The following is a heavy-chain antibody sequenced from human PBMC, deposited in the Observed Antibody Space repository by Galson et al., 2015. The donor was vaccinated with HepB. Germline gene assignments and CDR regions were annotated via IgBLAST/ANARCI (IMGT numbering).Heavy chain of an antibody. D-gene: IGHD4-11*01. CDR3: AREGPVNYSYGRANMDD. J-gene: IGHJ6*02. V-gene: IGHV1-69*13. CDR1: GGTFSSYA. CDR2: IIPIFGIA. Sequence: SVKVSCKASGGTFSSYAISWVRQAPGQGLEWMGGIIPIFGIANYAQKFQGRVTITADESTSTAYMELSSLRSEDTAVYYCAREGPVNYSYGRANMDDCRPGTTVTASS.